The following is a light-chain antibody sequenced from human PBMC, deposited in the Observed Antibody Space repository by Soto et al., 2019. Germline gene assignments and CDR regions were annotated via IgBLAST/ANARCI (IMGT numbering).Light chain of an antibody. CDR2: GAS. Sequence: EIVLTQSPGTLSLSPGERATLSCRASQSVSSSYLAWYQQKPGQAPRLLIYGASSRATGIPDRFSGSGSGTDFTLTISRLETADFAVYYCEQYGSSLFTFGPGTKVDIK. V-gene: IGKV3-20*01. CDR1: QSVSSSY. CDR3: EQYGSSLFT. J-gene: IGKJ3*01.